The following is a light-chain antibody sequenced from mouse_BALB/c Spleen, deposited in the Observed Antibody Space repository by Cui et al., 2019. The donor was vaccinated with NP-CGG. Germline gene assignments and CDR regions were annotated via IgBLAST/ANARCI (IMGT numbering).Light chain of an antibody. Sequence: HAVVTQESALTTSPGETVTLTGRSSTGAVTTRNYANWVQEKPDHLFTGLIGGTNNRVPGVPARFSGSLIGDKAALTITGAQTEDEAIYFCALWYSNHWVFGGGTKLTVL. CDR1: TGAVTTRNY. V-gene: IGLV1*01. CDR3: ALWYSNHWV. CDR2: GTN. J-gene: IGLJ1*01.